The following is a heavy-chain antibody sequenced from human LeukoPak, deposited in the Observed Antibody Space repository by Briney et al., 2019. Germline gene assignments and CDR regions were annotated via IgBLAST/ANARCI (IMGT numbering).Heavy chain of an antibody. CDR2: INHSGST. CDR1: GGSFSGYY. Sequence: PSETLSLTCAVYGGSFSGYYWSWIRQPPGKGLEWIGEINHSGSTNYNPSLKSRVTISVDTSKNQFSLKLSSVTAADTAVYYCARTGGRIQLWLRAFDYWGQGTLVTVSS. CDR3: ARTGGRIQLWLRAFDY. J-gene: IGHJ4*02. D-gene: IGHD5-18*01. V-gene: IGHV4-34*01.